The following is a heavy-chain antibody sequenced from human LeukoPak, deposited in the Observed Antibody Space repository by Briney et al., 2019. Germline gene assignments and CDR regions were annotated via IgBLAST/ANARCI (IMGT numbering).Heavy chain of an antibody. V-gene: IGHV1-2*02. J-gene: IGHJ5*02. CDR1: GYTFNDYY. CDR3: SRGNYYGSGPLFGA. CDR2: IDPYSGGT. D-gene: IGHD3-10*01. Sequence: ASVKVSCKASGYTFNDYYMHWVRPAPGQGLEWMGWIDPYSGGTNYAQKFQGRVTMTRDTSITTAYMELSRLNSDDTADYYCSRGNYYGSGPLFGAWGQGTLVTVSS.